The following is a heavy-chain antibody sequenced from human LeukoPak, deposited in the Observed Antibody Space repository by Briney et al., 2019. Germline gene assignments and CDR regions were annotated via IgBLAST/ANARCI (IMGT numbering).Heavy chain of an antibody. D-gene: IGHD3-22*01. Sequence: PGRSLRLSCAASGFTFSSYAMHWVRQAPGKGLEWVAVISYDGSNKYYADSVKGRFTISRDNSKNTLYLQMSSLRAEDTAVYYCARLSYSSGYASWGQGTLVTVSS. CDR2: ISYDGSNK. CDR3: ARLSYSSGYAS. CDR1: GFTFSSYA. V-gene: IGHV3-30-3*01. J-gene: IGHJ4*02.